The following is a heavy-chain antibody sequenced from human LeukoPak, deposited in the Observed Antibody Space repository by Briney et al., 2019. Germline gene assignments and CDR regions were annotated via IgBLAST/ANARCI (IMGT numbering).Heavy chain of an antibody. CDR3: AKDIRSSGYSDALDI. D-gene: IGHD3-22*01. Sequence: QAGGSLRLSCAASGFTFDDYAMHWVRQAPGKGLEWVSGISWNSGSIGYADSVKGRFTISRDNAKNSLYLQMNSLRAEDTALYYCAKDIRSSGYSDALDIWGQGTMVTVSS. V-gene: IGHV3-9*01. J-gene: IGHJ3*02. CDR1: GFTFDDYA. CDR2: ISWNSGSI.